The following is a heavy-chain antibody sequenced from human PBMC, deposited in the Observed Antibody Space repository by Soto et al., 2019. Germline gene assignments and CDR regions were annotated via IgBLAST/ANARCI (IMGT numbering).Heavy chain of an antibody. Sequence: PSETLSLTCTVSGGSISSYYWSWIRQPPGKGLEWIGYIYYSGSTNYNPSLKSRVTISVDTSKNQFSLKLSSVTAADTAVYYCARFESYYYGSGSSEVTYYFDYWGQGTLVTVSS. V-gene: IGHV4-59*01. CDR2: IYYSGST. J-gene: IGHJ4*02. CDR3: ARFESYYYGSGSSEVTYYFDY. D-gene: IGHD3-10*01. CDR1: GGSISSYY.